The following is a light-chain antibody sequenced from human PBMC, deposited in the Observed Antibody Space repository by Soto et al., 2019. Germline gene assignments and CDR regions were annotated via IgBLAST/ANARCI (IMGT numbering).Light chain of an antibody. CDR2: DAS. V-gene: IGKV3-11*01. Sequence: EIVLTQSPATLSLSPGERATLSCRASQSVGSSLAWYQQKPGQAPRLLIYDASTRATGIPARFSGSGSGIDFTLTISSLEPEDFAVYYCQQRTNWPLTFGGGTKVEIK. CDR3: QQRTNWPLT. CDR1: QSVGSS. J-gene: IGKJ4*01.